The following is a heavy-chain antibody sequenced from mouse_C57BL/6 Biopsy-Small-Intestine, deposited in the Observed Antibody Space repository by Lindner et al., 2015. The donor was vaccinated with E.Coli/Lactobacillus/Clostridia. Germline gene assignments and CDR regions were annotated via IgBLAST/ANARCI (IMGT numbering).Heavy chain of an antibody. Sequence: SVKVSCKASKYIFTGYYNMHWVRQAPGQGLEWMGRINPSSGGTKYAQKFQGRVTMTWDTSISTGYMELTNLKSDDTAVYYCRGSSDREWWGQGTLVTVSS. CDR2: INPSSGGT. D-gene: IGHD1-3*01. J-gene: IGHJ4*01. V-gene: IGHV1-53*01. CDR3: RGSSDREW. CDR1: KYIFTGYY.